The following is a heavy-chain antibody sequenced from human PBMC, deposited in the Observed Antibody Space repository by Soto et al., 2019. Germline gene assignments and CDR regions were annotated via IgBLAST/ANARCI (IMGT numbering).Heavy chain of an antibody. Sequence: EVQLVESGGGLVKPGGSLRLSCAASGFTFSSYSMNWVRQAPGKGLEWVSSISSSSSYIYYADSVKGRFTISRDNAKNSLYLQMNSLRAEDTAVYYCARDRFSTVTTEPDYWGQGTLVTVSS. D-gene: IGHD4-17*01. J-gene: IGHJ4*02. CDR1: GFTFSSYS. V-gene: IGHV3-21*01. CDR3: ARDRFSTVTTEPDY. CDR2: ISSSSSYI.